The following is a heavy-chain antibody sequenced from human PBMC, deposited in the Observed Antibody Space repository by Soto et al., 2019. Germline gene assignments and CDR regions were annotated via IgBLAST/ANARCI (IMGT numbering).Heavy chain of an antibody. CDR1: GGTFSSYA. J-gene: IGHJ4*02. V-gene: IGHV1-69*12. CDR3: ARDSAATTSSPFDY. Sequence: QVQLVQSGAEVKKPGSSVKVSCKASGGTFSSYAISWVRQAPGQGLEWMGGIIPIFGTANYAQKVQGRVTITADESTSRAYMELRSLSSEDTAVYYCARDSAATTSSPFDYWGQGTLVTVSS. CDR2: IIPIFGTA. D-gene: IGHD5-12*01.